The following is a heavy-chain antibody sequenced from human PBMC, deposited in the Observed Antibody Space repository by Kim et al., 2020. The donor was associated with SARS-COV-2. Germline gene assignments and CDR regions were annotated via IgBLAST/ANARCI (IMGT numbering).Heavy chain of an antibody. CDR3: ARGYCGTATCYTGGTYFDH. J-gene: IGHJ4*02. CDR2: LWYDGSNK. Sequence: GGSLRLSCAASGFTFSTYGMHWVRQAPGKGLEWVATLWYDGSNKYYPDSVKGRFTVSRDNSKNTLYLQVNSLRAEDTAVYYCARGYCGTATCYTGGTYFDHWGRGTLVTVSS. D-gene: IGHD2-2*02. CDR1: GFTFSTYG. V-gene: IGHV3-33*01.